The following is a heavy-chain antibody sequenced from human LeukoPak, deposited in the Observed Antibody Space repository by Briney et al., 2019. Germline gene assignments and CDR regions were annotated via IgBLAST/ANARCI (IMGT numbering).Heavy chain of an antibody. V-gene: IGHV1-2*02. Sequence: SVKVSFKASGYTLTGYYMHWVRPAPGQGPEWMGWINCNSGGTKYSQKFEGRVTITSDTSTSTVQMDLGTLRSDDTAVYYCARENIEQWPAFDYWGQGTPVTVSS. CDR3: ARENIEQWPAFDY. D-gene: IGHD1/OR15-1a*01. J-gene: IGHJ4*02. CDR2: INCNSGGT. CDR1: GYTLTGYY.